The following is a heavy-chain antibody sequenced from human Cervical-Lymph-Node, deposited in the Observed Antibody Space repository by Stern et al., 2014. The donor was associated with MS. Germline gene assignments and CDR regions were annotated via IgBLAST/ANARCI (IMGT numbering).Heavy chain of an antibody. CDR2: MSAYNGTP. J-gene: IGHJ4*02. CDR3: ARGYYDSSGYYYVDY. Sequence: VQLVESGAEVKKPGASVKVSCKASGYTFTSYGISWVRQAPGQGLEWMGWMSAYNGTPNYAQKLQGRVTMPTDTSTSTAYMELRSLRSDDTAVYYCARGYYDSSGYYYVDYWGQGTLVTVSS. CDR1: GYTFTSYG. V-gene: IGHV1-18*04. D-gene: IGHD3-22*01.